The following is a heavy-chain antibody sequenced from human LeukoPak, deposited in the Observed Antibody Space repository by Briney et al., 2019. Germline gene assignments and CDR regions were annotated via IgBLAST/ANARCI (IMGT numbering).Heavy chain of an antibody. V-gene: IGHV3-11*05. J-gene: IGHJ4*02. CDR2: ISSGSTYT. D-gene: IGHD4-23*01. CDR3: ARGDYGGDYFDY. Sequence: PGGSQRLSCEVSGFTFSDHYMSWIRQSPGKSLEGVSYISSGSTYTNYADSVEGRFTISRDNAKNSLYLQMNSLRAEDTAVYYCARGDYGGDYFDYWGQGTLVTVSS. CDR1: GFTFSDHY.